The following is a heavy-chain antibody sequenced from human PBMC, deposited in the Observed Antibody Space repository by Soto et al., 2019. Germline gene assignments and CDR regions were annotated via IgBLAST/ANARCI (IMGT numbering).Heavy chain of an antibody. J-gene: IGHJ5*02. Sequence: GGSLRLSCAASGFTFSDYYMSWIRQAPGKGLEWVSYISSSSSYTNYADSVKGRFTISRDNAKNSLYLQMNSLRAEDTAVYYCAREPLRGYSGYDNWFDPWGQGTLVTVSS. D-gene: IGHD5-12*01. CDR1: GFTFSDYY. CDR3: AREPLRGYSGYDNWFDP. CDR2: ISSSSSYT. V-gene: IGHV3-11*06.